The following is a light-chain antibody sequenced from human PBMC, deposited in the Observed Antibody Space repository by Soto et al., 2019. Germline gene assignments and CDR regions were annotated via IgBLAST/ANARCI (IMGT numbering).Light chain of an antibody. V-gene: IGKV3-11*01. CDR1: QTISNY. Sequence: EVVLTQSPATLSLSPGDRAILSCRASQTISNYLAWYQHKLGQAPRLLIYDASNRATGIPARFSGSGSGTDFTLTISSLEPKDFAVYYCQQRSDWPSFGQGTKLEIK. CDR3: QQRSDWPS. J-gene: IGKJ2*01. CDR2: DAS.